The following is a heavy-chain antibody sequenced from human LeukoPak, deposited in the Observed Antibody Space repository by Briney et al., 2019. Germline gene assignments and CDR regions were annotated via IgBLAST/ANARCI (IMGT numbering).Heavy chain of an antibody. CDR3: ASSLWGGWFDP. Sequence: PSETLSLTCTVSGGSISSYYWSWIRQPPGKGLEWIGYIYYSGSTNYNPSLKSRVTISVDTSKNQFSLKLSSVTAADTAVYYCASSLWGGWFDPWGQGTLVTVSS. J-gene: IGHJ5*02. D-gene: IGHD2-21*01. CDR2: IYYSGST. CDR1: GGSISSYY. V-gene: IGHV4-59*08.